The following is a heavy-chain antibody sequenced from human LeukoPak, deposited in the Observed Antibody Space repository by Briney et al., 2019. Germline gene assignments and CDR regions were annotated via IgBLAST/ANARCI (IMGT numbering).Heavy chain of an antibody. CDR1: GYTFTSYD. CDR3: ASIVGATGTRDY. D-gene: IGHD1-26*01. CDR2: MNPNSGNT. V-gene: IGHV1-8*01. Sequence: ASVKVSCTASGYTFTSYDINWVRQAPGQGLERMGWMNPNSGNTGYAQKFQGRVTMTRNTSISTAYMELSSLKSEDTAVYYCASIVGATGTRDYWGQGTLVTVSS. J-gene: IGHJ4*02.